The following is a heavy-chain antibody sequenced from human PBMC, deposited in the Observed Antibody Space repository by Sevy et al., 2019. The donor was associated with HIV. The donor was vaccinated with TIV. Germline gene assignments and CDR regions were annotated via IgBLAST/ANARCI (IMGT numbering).Heavy chain of an antibody. CDR3: ARAPPVRSGDDSLNWFDP. J-gene: IGHJ5*02. CDR2: VYPTGIT. D-gene: IGHD5-12*01. CDR1: GGSISVYY. Sequence: SETLSLTCTVSGGSISVYYWSWIRQPPGKELEYIGYVYPTGITNYNPSLKSRVTISVDTSNNQFSLKLTSVTAADTAVYYCARAPPVRSGDDSLNWFDPWGQGTLVTVSS. V-gene: IGHV4-59*01.